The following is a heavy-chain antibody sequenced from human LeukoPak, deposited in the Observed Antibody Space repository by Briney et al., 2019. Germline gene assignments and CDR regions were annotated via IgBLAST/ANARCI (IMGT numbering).Heavy chain of an antibody. V-gene: IGHV4-39*07. Sequence: PSETLSLTCTVSGGSISSSSYYWGWIRQPPGKGLEWIGSIYYSGSTYYNPSLKSRVTISVDTSKNQFSLKLSSVTAADTAVYYCARDRDDFWSGYPAYYFDYWGQGTLVTVSS. CDR2: IYYSGST. CDR3: ARDRDDFWSGYPAYYFDY. J-gene: IGHJ4*02. D-gene: IGHD3-3*01. CDR1: GGSISSSSYY.